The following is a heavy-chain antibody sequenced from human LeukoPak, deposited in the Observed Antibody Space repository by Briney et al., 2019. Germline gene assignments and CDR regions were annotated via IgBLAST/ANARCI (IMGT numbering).Heavy chain of an antibody. D-gene: IGHD2-2*01. J-gene: IGHJ6*04. CDR3: ASQYPYILDGMDV. Sequence: SVKVSCKASGGTFSSYAISWVRQAPGQGLEWMGGIIPIFGTANYAQKFQGRVTITADKSTSTAYMELSSLRSVDTAVYYCASQYPYILDGMDVWGKGTTVTVSS. V-gene: IGHV1-69*06. CDR2: IIPIFGTA. CDR1: GGTFSSYA.